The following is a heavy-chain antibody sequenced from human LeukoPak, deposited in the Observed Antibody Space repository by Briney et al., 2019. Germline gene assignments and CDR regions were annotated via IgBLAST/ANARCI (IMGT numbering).Heavy chain of an antibody. D-gene: IGHD3-22*01. V-gene: IGHV3-23*01. Sequence: GGSLRLSCAASGFTFSNYVMSWVRQAPGKGLEWVSSISGSGGSTYYADSVKGRFTISRDNSKNTLFLQMNSLRVEDTAVYYCAKAGPASSDSLTWFDPWGQGTLVTVSS. CDR2: ISGSGGST. CDR1: GFTFSNYV. J-gene: IGHJ5*02. CDR3: AKAGPASSDSLTWFDP.